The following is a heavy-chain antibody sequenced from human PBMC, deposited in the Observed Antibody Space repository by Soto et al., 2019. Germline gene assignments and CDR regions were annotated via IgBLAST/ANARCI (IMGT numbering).Heavy chain of an antibody. CDR3: ARLAYCGGDCLNYFDY. J-gene: IGHJ4*02. D-gene: IGHD2-21*02. V-gene: IGHV1-69*13. CDR1: GGTFSSYA. Sequence: ASVKVSCKASGGTFSSYAISWVRQAPGQRLEWMGGIIPIFGTANYAQKFQGRVTITADESTSTAYMELSSLRSEDTAVYYCARLAYCGGDCLNYFDYWGQGTLVTVSS. CDR2: IIPIFGTA.